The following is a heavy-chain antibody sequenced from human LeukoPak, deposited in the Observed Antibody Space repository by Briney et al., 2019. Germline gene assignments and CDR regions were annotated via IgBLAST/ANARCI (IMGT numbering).Heavy chain of an antibody. D-gene: IGHD5-24*01. V-gene: IGHV3-53*01. CDR1: GLTVSSNY. CDR3: TRTFLSGDGYKVGYFDY. CDR2: IYSSGST. Sequence: GGSLRLSCAASGLTVSSNYMSWVRQAPGKGLEWVSLIYSSGSTYYADSMKGRFTISRDNSKNTLFLQMNSLTAEDTAMYYCTRTFLSGDGYKVGYFDYWGQGTLVTVSS. J-gene: IGHJ4*02.